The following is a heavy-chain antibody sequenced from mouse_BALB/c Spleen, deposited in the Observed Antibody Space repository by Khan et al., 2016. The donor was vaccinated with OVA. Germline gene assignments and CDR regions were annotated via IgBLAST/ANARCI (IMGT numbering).Heavy chain of an antibody. J-gene: IGHJ4*01. CDR3: ARQPYYHYNIMDY. D-gene: IGHD2-10*01. CDR2: IWSDGST. CDR1: GFSLTNYG. Sequence: QVQLKQSGPGLVAPSQSLYITCPISGFSLTNYGVHWVRQPPGKGLEWLVVIWSDGSTTYNSALKSRLTISKDNSKSQVFLKMNSLQTDDTAMYFCARQPYYHYNIMDYWGQGTSVTVSS. V-gene: IGHV2-6-1*01.